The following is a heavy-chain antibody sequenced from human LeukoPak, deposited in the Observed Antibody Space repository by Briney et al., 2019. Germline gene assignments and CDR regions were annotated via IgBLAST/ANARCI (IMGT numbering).Heavy chain of an antibody. CDR3: ASYYYDTSDHSEKSSFDY. CDR1: GGFIRSGGYY. J-gene: IGHJ4*02. Sequence: PSETLSLTCSVSGGFIRSGGYYWSWVRQLPGKGLEWIGYIYYSGSTYYNPSLKSRVTMSIDTSKNQFSLKLSSVTAADTAVYYCASYYYDTSDHSEKSSFDYWGQGTLVTVSS. CDR2: IYYSGST. V-gene: IGHV4-31*03. D-gene: IGHD3-22*01.